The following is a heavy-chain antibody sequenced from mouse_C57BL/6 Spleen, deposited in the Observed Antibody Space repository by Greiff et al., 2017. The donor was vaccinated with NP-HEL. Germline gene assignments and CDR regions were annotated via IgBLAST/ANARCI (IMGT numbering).Heavy chain of an antibody. CDR1: GYSITSGYY. D-gene: IGHD2-3*01. V-gene: IGHV3-6*01. Sequence: EVQLQQSGPGLVKPSQSLSLTCSVTGYSITSGYYWNWIRQFPGNKLEWMGYISYDGSNNYNPSLKNRISITRDTSKNQFFLKLNSVTTEDTATYYCARWLLPYYWGQGTTLTVSS. CDR2: ISYDGSN. J-gene: IGHJ2*01. CDR3: ARWLLPYY.